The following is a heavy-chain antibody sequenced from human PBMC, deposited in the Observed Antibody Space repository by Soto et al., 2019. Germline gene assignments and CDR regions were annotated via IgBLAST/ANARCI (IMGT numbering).Heavy chain of an antibody. CDR2: INAGNGNT. CDR3: ARARALIGRGYSYGYGY. J-gene: IGHJ4*02. D-gene: IGHD5-18*01. V-gene: IGHV1-3*01. CDR1: GYTFTSYA. Sequence: ASVKVSCKASGYTFTSYAMHWVRQAPGQRLEWMGWINAGNGNTKYSQKFQGRVTITRDTSASTAYMELSSLRSEDTAVYYCARARALIGRGYSYGYGYWGQGTLVTVSS.